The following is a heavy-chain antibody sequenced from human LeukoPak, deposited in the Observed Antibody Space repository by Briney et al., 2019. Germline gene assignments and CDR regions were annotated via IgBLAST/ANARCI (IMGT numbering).Heavy chain of an antibody. CDR2: ISWNSGSI. CDR1: GFTFDDYA. CDR3: AREGVVNFDY. V-gene: IGHV3-9*01. D-gene: IGHD3-3*01. Sequence: GGSLRLSCAASGFTFDDYAMHWVRQAPGKGLEWVSGISWNSGSIGYADSVKGRFTISRDNAKNTLYLQMNSLRAEDTAVYYCAREGVVNFDYWGQGTLVTVSS. J-gene: IGHJ4*02.